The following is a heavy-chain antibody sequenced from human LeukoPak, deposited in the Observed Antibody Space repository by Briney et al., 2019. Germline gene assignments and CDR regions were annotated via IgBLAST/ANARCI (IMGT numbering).Heavy chain of an antibody. J-gene: IGHJ4*02. CDR3: AGRGGEPFDY. CDR2: IYHSGST. Sequence: SETLSLTCAVSGGSISSSNWWSWVRQPPGKGLEWIGEIYHSGSTNYNPSLKSRVIISVDKSKNQFSLKLSSVTAADTAVYYCAGRGGEPFDYWGQGTLVTVSS. CDR1: GGSISSSNW. D-gene: IGHD3-16*01. V-gene: IGHV4-4*02.